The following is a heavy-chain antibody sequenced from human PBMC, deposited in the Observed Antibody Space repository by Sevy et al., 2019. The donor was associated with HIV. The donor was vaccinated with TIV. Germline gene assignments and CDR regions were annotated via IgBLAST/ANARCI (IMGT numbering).Heavy chain of an antibody. Sequence: ASVKVSCKASGYTFTSYGISWVRQAPGQGLEWMGWISAYNGNTNHAQKLQGRVTTTTDTSTSTAYMGLRSLGSDDTAVYYCARKGYCSGGSCYWGVYYYYYYGMDVWGQGTTVTVSS. J-gene: IGHJ6*02. V-gene: IGHV1-18*01. D-gene: IGHD2-15*01. CDR1: GYTFTSYG. CDR3: ARKGYCSGGSCYWGVYYYYYYGMDV. CDR2: ISAYNGNT.